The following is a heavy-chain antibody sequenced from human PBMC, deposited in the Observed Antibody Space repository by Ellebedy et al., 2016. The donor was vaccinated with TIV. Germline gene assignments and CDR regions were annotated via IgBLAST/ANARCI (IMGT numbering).Heavy chain of an antibody. J-gene: IGHJ4*02. Sequence: GGSLRLXCAASGFTFSSYAMNWVRQAPGKGLEWVSSISDSSSYIYYTDSIKGRFTISRDNTKYSLYLQMNSLRAEDTAVYYCARADTGYCSSASCYLDLDYWGQGTLVTVSS. CDR1: GFTFSSYA. V-gene: IGHV3-21*01. D-gene: IGHD2-2*01. CDR2: ISDSSSYI. CDR3: ARADTGYCSSASCYLDLDY.